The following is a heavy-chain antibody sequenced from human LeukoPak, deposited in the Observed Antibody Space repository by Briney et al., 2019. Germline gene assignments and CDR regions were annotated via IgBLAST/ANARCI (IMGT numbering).Heavy chain of an antibody. CDR2: IFGSGGSP. CDR3: GKTTVGYSSGQKPAWPVDY. CDR1: GFTFGSHA. D-gene: IGHD5-18*01. J-gene: IGHJ4*02. Sequence: PGGSLRLSCAASGFTFGSHAMYWVRQAPGKGLEWVAGIFGSGGSPHYADPVKGRFTISRDNSRNTVYLQINSLRAEDTAVYYCGKTTVGYSSGQKPAWPVDYWGQGTLVTASS. V-gene: IGHV3-23*01.